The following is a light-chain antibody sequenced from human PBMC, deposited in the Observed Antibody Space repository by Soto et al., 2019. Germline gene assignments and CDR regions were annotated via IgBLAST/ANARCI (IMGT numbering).Light chain of an antibody. CDR2: AAS. Sequence: DIQLTQSPSFLYASVGDRVTISCRASQSISSYLNWYQQKPGKAPKLLIYAASSLQSGVPSRFSGSGSGTDFTLTISSLQPEDFATYYCQQSYSTPPITFGQGTRLEIK. J-gene: IGKJ5*01. CDR3: QQSYSTPPIT. V-gene: IGKV1-39*01. CDR1: QSISSY.